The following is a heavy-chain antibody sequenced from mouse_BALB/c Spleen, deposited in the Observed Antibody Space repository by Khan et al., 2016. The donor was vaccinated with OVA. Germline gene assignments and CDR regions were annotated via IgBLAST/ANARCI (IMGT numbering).Heavy chain of an antibody. CDR3: ATLYYYGSSWFTY. CDR1: GYSITSDYA. D-gene: IGHD1-1*01. J-gene: IGHJ3*01. CDR2: ISFSGSA. Sequence: VQLQQSGPGLVKPSHSLSLTCTVTGYSITSDYAWNCIRQFPGNKLEWMGYISFSGSASYNPSLTSRISITRDTPKNQLFLQLNSVTTEDTATYYCATLYYYGSSWFTYWGQGTLVTVSA. V-gene: IGHV3-2*02.